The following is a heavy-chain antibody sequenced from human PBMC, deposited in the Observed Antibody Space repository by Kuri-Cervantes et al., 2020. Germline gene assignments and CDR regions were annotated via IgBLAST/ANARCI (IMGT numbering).Heavy chain of an antibody. Sequence: GESLKISCAASGFTFSSYWMSWVRQAPGKGLEWVANIKQDGSEKYYVDSVKGRFTISRDNAKNSLYLQMNSLRAEDTAVYYCAKTIVGATTDGYYGMDVWGQGTTVTVSS. CDR1: GFTFSSYW. CDR3: AKTIVGATTDGYYGMDV. D-gene: IGHD1-26*01. CDR2: IKQDGSEK. V-gene: IGHV3-7*01. J-gene: IGHJ6*02.